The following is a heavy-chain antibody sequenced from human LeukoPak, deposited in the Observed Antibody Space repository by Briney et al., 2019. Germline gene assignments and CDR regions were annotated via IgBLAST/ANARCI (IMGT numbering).Heavy chain of an antibody. CDR3: ASRDTATGLD. V-gene: IGHV4-39*01. J-gene: IGHJ4*02. D-gene: IGHD5-18*01. CDR1: GGSISSSRYY. CDR2: IYYSGGT. Sequence: SETLSLTCTVSGGSISSSRYYWGWIRQPPGKGLEWMGSIYYSGGTYYNPSRESRVTISVDTSKNQFSLKLRFVTAADTAVYYCASRDTATGLDWGQGALVTVSS.